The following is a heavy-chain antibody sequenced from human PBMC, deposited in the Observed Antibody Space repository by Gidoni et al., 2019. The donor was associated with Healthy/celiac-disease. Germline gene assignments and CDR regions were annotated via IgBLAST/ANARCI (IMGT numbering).Heavy chain of an antibody. CDR1: GGSFSGYY. Sequence: QVQLQQWGAGLLKPSETLSLTCAVYGGSFSGYYWSWIRQPPGKGLEWIGEINHSGSTNYNPSLKSRVTISVDTSKNQFSLKLSSVTAADTAVYYCARLPGKVFGATTSWGMDVWGQGTTVTVSS. J-gene: IGHJ6*02. D-gene: IGHD1-26*01. CDR3: ARLPGKVFGATTSWGMDV. CDR2: INHSGST. V-gene: IGHV4-34*01.